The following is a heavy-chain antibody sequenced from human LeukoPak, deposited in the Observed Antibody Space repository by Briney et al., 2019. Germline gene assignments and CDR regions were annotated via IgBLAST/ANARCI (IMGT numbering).Heavy chain of an antibody. CDR2: FDPEDGET. Sequence: GASVKVSCKVSGYTLTELSMHWVRQAPGKGLEWMGGFDPEDGETIYAQKFQGRVTMTEDTSTDTAYMELSSLRSEDMAVYYCARDYLKVVVAGTAPSAGHMDYWGQGTLVTVSS. CDR1: GYTLTELS. J-gene: IGHJ4*02. D-gene: IGHD2-15*01. CDR3: ARDYLKVVVAGTAPSAGHMDY. V-gene: IGHV1-24*01.